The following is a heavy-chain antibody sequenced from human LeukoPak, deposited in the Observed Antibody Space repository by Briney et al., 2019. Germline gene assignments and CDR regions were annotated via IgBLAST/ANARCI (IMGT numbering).Heavy chain of an antibody. CDR2: IRGSGGST. Sequence: PGGSLRLSCADSGFTFTTYAKTWGRQAPGRGLEWVSTIRGSGGSTYYADSVKGRFTISRDISKNTVYLQMDTLRAEDTAVYYCAGYCSAGNGYSGLVYGGQGTLVAVSS. V-gene: IGHV3-23*01. CDR3: AGYCSAGNGYSGLVY. J-gene: IGHJ4*02. CDR1: GFTFTTYA. D-gene: IGHD2-15*01.